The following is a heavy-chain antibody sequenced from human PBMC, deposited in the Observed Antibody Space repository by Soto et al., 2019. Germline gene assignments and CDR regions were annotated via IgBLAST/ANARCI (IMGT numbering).Heavy chain of an antibody. V-gene: IGHV4-34*01. CDR2: INHSGST. J-gene: IGHJ5*02. CDR3: ARAELLRWFDP. D-gene: IGHD1-26*01. Sequence: PSETLSLTCAVYGGSFSGYYWSWIRQPPGKGLEWIGEINHSGSTNYNPSLKSRVTISVDTSKNQFSLKLSSVTAADTAVYYCARAELLRWFDPWGQGTLVTVSS. CDR1: GGSFSGYY.